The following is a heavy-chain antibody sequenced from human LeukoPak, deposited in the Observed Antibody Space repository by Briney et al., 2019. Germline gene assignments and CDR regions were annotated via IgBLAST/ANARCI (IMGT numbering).Heavy chain of an antibody. D-gene: IGHD3-3*01. Sequence: GGSLRLSCAASGFMFSSWWMLWFRRPPGKGLESVSHISNDGSYIVYADSVRGRFTISRDNAKNTLYLQMNSLRPEDTGVYYCASFGHPWSSIYWARGPLVPVSS. J-gene: IGHJ4*02. V-gene: IGHV3-74*01. CDR1: GFMFSSWW. CDR3: ASFGHPWSSIY. CDR2: ISNDGSYI.